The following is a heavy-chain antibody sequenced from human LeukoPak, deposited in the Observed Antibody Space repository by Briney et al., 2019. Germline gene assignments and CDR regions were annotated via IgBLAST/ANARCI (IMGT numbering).Heavy chain of an antibody. CDR1: GGTFSSYA. V-gene: IGHV1-69*04. J-gene: IGHJ4*02. Sequence: ASVKVSCKASGGTFSSYAISWVRQAPGQGLEWMGRIIPILGIANYAQKFQGRVTITADKSTSTAYMELSSLRSEDTAVYYCARSSNYGSGSYYTYWGQGTLVTVSS. D-gene: IGHD3-10*01. CDR3: ARSSNYGSGSYYTY. CDR2: IIPILGIA.